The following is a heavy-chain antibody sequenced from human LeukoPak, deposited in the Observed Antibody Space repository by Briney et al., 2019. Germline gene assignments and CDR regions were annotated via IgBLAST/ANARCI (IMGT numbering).Heavy chain of an antibody. CDR1: GFTFSDYY. Sequence: GGFLRLSCAASGFTFSDYYMSWIRQAPGKGLEWVSYISSSSSYTNYADSVKGRFTISRDNAKNSLYLQMNSLRAEDTAVYYCARDRVRGVLNWFDPWGQGTLVTVSS. CDR3: ARDRVRGVLNWFDP. J-gene: IGHJ5*02. V-gene: IGHV3-11*06. CDR2: ISSSSSYT. D-gene: IGHD3-16*01.